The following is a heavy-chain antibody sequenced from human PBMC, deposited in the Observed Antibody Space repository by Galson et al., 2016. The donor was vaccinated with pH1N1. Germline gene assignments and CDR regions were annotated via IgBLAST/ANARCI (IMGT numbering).Heavy chain of an antibody. CDR2: IKEDGSET. CDR1: GFTFSNYW. V-gene: IGHV3-7*01. CDR3: ARAIGSRSAY. Sequence: SLRLSCAASGFTFSNYWMHWVRQASGKGLEWVANIKEDGSETYYVDSVRGRFTISRDNAKNSLYLQMNSLRDEDTALYYCARAIGSRSAYWGQGTLVTVSS. J-gene: IGHJ4*02. D-gene: IGHD3-16*02.